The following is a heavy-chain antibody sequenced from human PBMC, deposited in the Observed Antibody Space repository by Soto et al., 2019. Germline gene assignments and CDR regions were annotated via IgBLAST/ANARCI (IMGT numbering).Heavy chain of an antibody. Sequence: QVQLQESGPGLVKPSQTLSLTCTVSGGSIGSGGYYWSWIRQHPGKGLEWIGYIYYSGSTYYNPSLKSRVTISVDTSKNQFSLKLSSVTAADTAVYYCAREEGGGYDHRWFDPWGQGTLVTVSS. CDR1: GGSIGSGGYY. J-gene: IGHJ5*02. D-gene: IGHD5-12*01. V-gene: IGHV4-31*03. CDR3: AREEGGGYDHRWFDP. CDR2: IYYSGST.